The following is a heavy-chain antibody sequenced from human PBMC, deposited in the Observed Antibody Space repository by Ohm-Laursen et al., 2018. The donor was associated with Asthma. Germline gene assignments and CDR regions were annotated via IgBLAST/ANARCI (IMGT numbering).Heavy chain of an antibody. D-gene: IGHD3-22*01. CDR1: GFTFRSYA. V-gene: IGHV3-23*01. CDR2: ISGSGGST. Sequence: SLRLSCAVSGFTFRSYAIHWVRQAPGKGLEWVSAISGSGGSTYYADSVKGRFTISRDNSKNTLYLQMNSLRAEDTAVYYCAKDPITMIDRVDYWGQGTLVTVSS. CDR3: AKDPITMIDRVDY. J-gene: IGHJ4*02.